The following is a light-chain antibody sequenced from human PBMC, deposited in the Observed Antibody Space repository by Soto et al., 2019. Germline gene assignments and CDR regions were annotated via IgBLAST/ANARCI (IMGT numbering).Light chain of an antibody. V-gene: IGLV1-51*01. CDR1: GSNIGNNY. J-gene: IGLJ2*01. CDR2: DNN. Sequence: QSVMTQPPSVSAAPGQKVTISCSGSGSNIGNNYVSWYQQLPGTAPKLLIYDNNKRPSGITDRLSGSKSCTSANLGITGLQTGDEAEYYCGAWERSLGTVVLGGGTKGTVL. CDR3: GAWERSLGTVV.